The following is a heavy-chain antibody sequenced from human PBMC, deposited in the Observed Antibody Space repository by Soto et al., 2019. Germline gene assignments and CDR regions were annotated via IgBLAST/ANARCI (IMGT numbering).Heavy chain of an antibody. D-gene: IGHD6-13*01. V-gene: IGHV3-21*01. CDR2: ISGSSDFL. CDR3: ATSTWYAFDI. CDR1: GFTFSNSI. J-gene: IGHJ3*02. Sequence: EVQLVESGGGLVKPGGSLRLSCAASGFTFSNSIINWVRQAPGQGLEWVSSISGSSDFLYYADSVKGRFTISGDTATNALYLQMNSLRAEDTAVYYCATSTWYAFDIWGQGTMVTVSS.